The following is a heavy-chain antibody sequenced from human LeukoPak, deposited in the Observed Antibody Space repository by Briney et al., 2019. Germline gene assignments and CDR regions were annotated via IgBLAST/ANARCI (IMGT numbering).Heavy chain of an antibody. V-gene: IGHV3-7*01. J-gene: IGHJ4*02. CDR3: ARESAGVDY. CDR1: GFTFNNYW. Sequence: GGSLRLSCAPSGFTFNNYWMNWVRQAPGKGLEWVANIRQDGGEKYYVDSVKGRFTISRDNAKNSLYLQMNSLRVEDTAVYYCARESAGVDYWGQGTLVTVSS. CDR2: IRQDGGEK.